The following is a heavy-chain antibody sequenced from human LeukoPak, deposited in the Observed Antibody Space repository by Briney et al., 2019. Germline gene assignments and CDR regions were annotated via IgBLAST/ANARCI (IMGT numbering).Heavy chain of an antibody. Sequence: GGSLRLSCAASGFTFSTYAMSWVRQSPGKGLEWVSTVSGSGGTTHYADSVKGRFTISRDNPKNTLYLQMNSLRAEDTAVYYCAKEFYFATAVWGQGTTVTVSS. D-gene: IGHD2-15*01. J-gene: IGHJ6*02. CDR2: VSGSGGTT. CDR3: AKEFYFATAV. V-gene: IGHV3-23*01. CDR1: GFTFSTYA.